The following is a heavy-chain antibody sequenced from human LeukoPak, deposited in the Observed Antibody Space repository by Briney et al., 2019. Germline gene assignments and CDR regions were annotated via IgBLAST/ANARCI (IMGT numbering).Heavy chain of an antibody. CDR3: VRDMDV. V-gene: IGHV3-7*05. CDR2: INQDGHEK. Sequence: PGGSLRLSCVTSGFTFSSYWMTWVRQAPGKGLEWVANINQDGHEKNYVDSVKGRFTISRDNPKNSLYLQMNSLRAEDTAVYLCVRDMDVWAQGTTVTVSS. J-gene: IGHJ6*02. CDR1: GFTFSSYW.